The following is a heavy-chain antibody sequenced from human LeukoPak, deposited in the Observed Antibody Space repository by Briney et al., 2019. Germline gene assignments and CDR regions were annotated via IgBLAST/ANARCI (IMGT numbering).Heavy chain of an antibody. V-gene: IGHV3-23*01. CDR1: GFTFGNCA. CDR3: ARYCTSTSCALEY. CDR2: ISGSGGSP. J-gene: IGHJ4*02. D-gene: IGHD2-2*01. Sequence: GGSLRLSCAASGFTFGNCAMTWVRQAPGEGLEWVSSISGSGGSPIYADSVKGRFTISRDNSKSTLYLQMNSLRAEDTAIYYCARYCTSTSCALEYWGQGTLVTVSS.